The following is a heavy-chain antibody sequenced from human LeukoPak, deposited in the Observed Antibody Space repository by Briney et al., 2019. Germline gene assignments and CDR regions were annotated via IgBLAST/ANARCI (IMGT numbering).Heavy chain of an antibody. V-gene: IGHV1-2*02. Sequence: ASVKVSCKASGYXFTGYYMHWVRQAPGQGLEWMGWINPNSGGTNYAQKFQGRVTMTRDTSISTAYMELSRLRSDDTAVYYCARDHSGGYSYGLDYWGQGTMVTVSS. D-gene: IGHD5-18*01. J-gene: IGHJ4*02. CDR3: ARDHSGGYSYGLDY. CDR2: INPNSGGT. CDR1: GYXFTGYY.